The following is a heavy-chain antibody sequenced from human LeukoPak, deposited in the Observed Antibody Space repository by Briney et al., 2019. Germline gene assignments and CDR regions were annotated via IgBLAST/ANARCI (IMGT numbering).Heavy chain of an antibody. CDR2: IYYTGST. CDR3: ARATYGSVFFDY. J-gene: IGHJ4*02. D-gene: IGHD4-17*01. V-gene: IGHV4-59*01. Sequence: PSETLSLTCTVSGGSISSYYWSWIRQPPGQGLEWIGYIYYTGSTNYNPSLKSRVTISVDTSKNQFSLKLSSVTAADTALYYCARATYGSVFFDYWGQGTLVTVSS. CDR1: GGSISSYY.